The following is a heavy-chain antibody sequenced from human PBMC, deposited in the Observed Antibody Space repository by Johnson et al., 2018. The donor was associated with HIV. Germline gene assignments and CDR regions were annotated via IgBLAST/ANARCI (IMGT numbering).Heavy chain of an antibody. J-gene: IGHJ3*02. CDR1: GFNVSSNH. CDR2: SYSGGTT. V-gene: IGHV3-66*01. Sequence: MLLVESGGGLVQPGGSLRVSCTASGFNVSSNHISWVRQAPGKGLQWVSVSYSGGTTYYADSVKGRFSISRDNPKNTVYLQMSSLRVEDTAVYYCAKVVVVPAAIWAFDI. CDR3: AKVVVVPAAIWAFDI. D-gene: IGHD2-2*01.